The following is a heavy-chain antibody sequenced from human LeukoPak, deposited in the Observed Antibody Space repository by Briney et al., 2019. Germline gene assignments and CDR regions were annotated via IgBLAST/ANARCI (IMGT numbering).Heavy chain of an antibody. CDR2: IKQDGSEK. V-gene: IGHV3-7*01. CDR3: ARGRIGKLRGYSYGPQVGYFDY. CDR1: GFTFSSYW. D-gene: IGHD5-18*01. J-gene: IGHJ4*02. Sequence: PGGSLRLSCAASGFTFSSYWMSWVRQAPGKGLEWVANIKQDGSEKYYVDSVKGRFTISRDNAKNSLYLQMNSLRAEDTAVYYCARGRIGKLRGYSYGPQVGYFDYWGQGTLVIVSS.